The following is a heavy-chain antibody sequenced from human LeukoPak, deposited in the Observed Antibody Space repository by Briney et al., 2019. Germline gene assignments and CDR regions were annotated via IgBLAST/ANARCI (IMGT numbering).Heavy chain of an antibody. CDR2: ISDNGGST. Sequence: HPGGSLRLSCAASGFTFSSYAMSWVRQTPEKGLEWVSGISDNGGSTYYADSVKGRFTIYRDNSKNTLLLQMNSLRAEDTAVYYCAKIPVSYSSGWSNFDYWGQGTLVTVSS. D-gene: IGHD6-19*01. V-gene: IGHV3-23*01. J-gene: IGHJ4*02. CDR3: AKIPVSYSSGWSNFDY. CDR1: GFTFSSYA.